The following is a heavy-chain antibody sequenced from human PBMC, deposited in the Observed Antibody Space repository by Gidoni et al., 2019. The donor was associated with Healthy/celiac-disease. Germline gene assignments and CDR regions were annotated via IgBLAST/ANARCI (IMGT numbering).Heavy chain of an antibody. CDR2: INPSGGST. CDR3: ARGFYGKDQIPRGEGWFQH. Sequence: QVQLVQSGAEVKKPGASVQVSCKASGYTFTSYYMHWVRQAPGPGLAWMGRINPSGGSTIYAQKFQGRVTMTRDTSTSTVYMELSSLRSEDTAVYYCARGFYGKDQIPRGEGWFQHWGQGTLVTVSS. J-gene: IGHJ1*01. CDR1: GYTFTSYY. D-gene: IGHD3-16*01. V-gene: IGHV1-46*01.